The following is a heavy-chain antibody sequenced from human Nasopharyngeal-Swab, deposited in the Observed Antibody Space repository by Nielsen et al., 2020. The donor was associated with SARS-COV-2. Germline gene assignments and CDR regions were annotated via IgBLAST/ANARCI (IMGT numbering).Heavy chain of an antibody. Sequence: GESLKISCAASGFTFSRYAMHWVRQAPGKGLEWVAVISFAGTNKYYTDSVKGRFTISRDDSKNTLYLLMDNLRPDDTAVYYCARDPTVTTFNWLDPWGQGTLVTVSS. V-gene: IGHV3-30*04. CDR2: ISFAGTNK. CDR3: ARDPTVTTFNWLDP. J-gene: IGHJ5*02. D-gene: IGHD4-17*01. CDR1: GFTFSRYA.